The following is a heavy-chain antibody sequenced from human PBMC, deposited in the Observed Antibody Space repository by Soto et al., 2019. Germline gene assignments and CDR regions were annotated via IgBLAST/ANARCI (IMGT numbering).Heavy chain of an antibody. V-gene: IGHV1-58*01. CDR1: GFTFTSSA. CDR2: IVVGSGNT. Sequence: SVKVSCKASGFTFTSSAVQWVRQARGQRLEWIGWIVVGSGNTNYAQKFQERVTITRDMSTSTAYMELSSLRAEDTAVYYCASRLRFLEWLGQYYYGMDVWGPGTTVTVSS. J-gene: IGHJ6*02. CDR3: ASRLRFLEWLGQYYYGMDV. D-gene: IGHD3-3*01.